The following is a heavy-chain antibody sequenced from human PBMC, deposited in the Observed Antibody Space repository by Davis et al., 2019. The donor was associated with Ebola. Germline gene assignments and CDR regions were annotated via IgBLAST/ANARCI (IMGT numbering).Heavy chain of an antibody. CDR1: GGSISSYY. V-gene: IGHV4-59*01. CDR2: IYYSGST. Sequence: PSETLSLTCTVSGGSISSYYWSWIRQPPGKGLEWIGYIYYSGSTNYNPSLKSRVTISVDTSKNQFSLKLSSVTAADTAVYYCARVAAGYSSGWYRYYFDYWGQGTLVTVSS. CDR3: ARVAAGYSSGWYRYYFDY. D-gene: IGHD6-19*01. J-gene: IGHJ4*02.